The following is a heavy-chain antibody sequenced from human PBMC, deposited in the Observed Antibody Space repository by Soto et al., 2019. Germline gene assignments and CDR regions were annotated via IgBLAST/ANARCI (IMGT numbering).Heavy chain of an antibody. D-gene: IGHD3-22*01. CDR3: ARGLHYYDTSANYPPWAVAI. V-gene: IGHV4-59*01. CDR1: GGSINIYY. CDR2: MHYSGST. Sequence: PSETLSLTCTVSGGSINIYYWTWIRQPPGKGLEGSGYMHYSGSTNYNPSLKSRVTISVDTSNNQLSLKLSSVTAADAAVYYCARGLHYYDTSANYPPWAVAIWGQGTQVTVS. J-gene: IGHJ3*02.